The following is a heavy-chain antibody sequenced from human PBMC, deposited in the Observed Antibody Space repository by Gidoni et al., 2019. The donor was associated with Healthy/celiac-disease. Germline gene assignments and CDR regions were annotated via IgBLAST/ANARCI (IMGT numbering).Heavy chain of an antibody. V-gene: IGHV3-21*01. CDR2: IRSSSSYI. Sequence: EVQLVESVGGLVQPGVSVRLSCAASGFTFRSYSMNGVRQAPGKGLEWVSSIRSSSSYIYYADSVKCRFTISRDNSKNSLYLQMNSLRAEDTAVYYCARDYYDSSGYYPPYYYYGMDVWGQGTTVTVSS. D-gene: IGHD3-22*01. CDR1: GFTFRSYS. CDR3: ARDYYDSSGYYPPYYYYGMDV. J-gene: IGHJ6*02.